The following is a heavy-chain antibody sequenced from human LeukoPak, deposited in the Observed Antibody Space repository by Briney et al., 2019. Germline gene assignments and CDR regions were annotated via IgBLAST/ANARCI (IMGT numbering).Heavy chain of an antibody. Sequence: PGGSLRLSCAASGFTFSSYAMSWFRQAPGKGLEWVSSISSSGGTTYYVDSVKGRFTVSRDNSKNTLYLQMSSLRAEDTAVYYCVKITSVTGGDCWGQGTRLTVSS. D-gene: IGHD1-1*01. CDR1: GFTFSSYA. J-gene: IGHJ4*02. V-gene: IGHV3-23*01. CDR3: VKITSVTGGDC. CDR2: ISSSGGTT.